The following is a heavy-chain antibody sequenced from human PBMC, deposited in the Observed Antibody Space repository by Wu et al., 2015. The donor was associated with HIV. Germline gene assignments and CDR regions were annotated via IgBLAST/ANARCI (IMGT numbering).Heavy chain of an antibody. CDR2: ISTLKGHT. CDR3: ARDGDTMVRGVTNQIDY. CDR1: SAAFSTYG. D-gene: IGHD3-10*01. J-gene: IGHJ4*02. Sequence: QVHVVQSGAEVKKPGDSVKVSCKASSAAFSTYGIAWVRQAPGQGLEFLGWISTLKGHTYLEQKFRGRVTMTTDTPSNIVYLELRSLRSDDTAVYYCARDGDTMVRGVTNQIDYWGQGTLVTVSS. V-gene: IGHV1-18*01.